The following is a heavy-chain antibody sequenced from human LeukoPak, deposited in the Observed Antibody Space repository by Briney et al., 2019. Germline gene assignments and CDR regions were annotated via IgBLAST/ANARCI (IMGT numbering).Heavy chain of an antibody. CDR2: ISSSDSYM. V-gene: IGHV3-21*01. J-gene: IGHJ3*02. CDR3: ARESGNDYGEGFDI. Sequence: GGSLRLSCVGSGFTFNYSMNWVRQAPGKGPEWVSSISSSDSYMFYADSVQGRFTISRDSAKNSLYLQMNSPRADDTAVYYCARESGNDYGEGFDIWGQGTMVTVSS. D-gene: IGHD1-1*01. CDR1: GFTFNYS.